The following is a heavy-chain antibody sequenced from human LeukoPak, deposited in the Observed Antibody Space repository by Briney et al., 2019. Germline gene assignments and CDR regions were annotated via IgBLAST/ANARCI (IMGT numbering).Heavy chain of an antibody. Sequence: GGSLRLSCAASGFTFSSSWMAWVRQTPGKGPEWVANMNQDRSAEHYLDSVKGRFTISRDNAKNSLYLQMNSLRVEDTAVYFCARDQGGALDYWGQGTLVTVSS. CDR3: ARDQGGALDY. CDR2: MNQDRSAE. V-gene: IGHV3-7*01. D-gene: IGHD4-17*01. J-gene: IGHJ4*02. CDR1: GFTFSSSW.